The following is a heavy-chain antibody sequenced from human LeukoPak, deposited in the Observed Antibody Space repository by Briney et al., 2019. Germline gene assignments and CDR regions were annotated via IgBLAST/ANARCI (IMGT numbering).Heavy chain of an antibody. D-gene: IGHD3-10*01. CDR2: IYYSGDT. CDR3: ARGPYGSGISNWFDP. Sequence: TSETLSLTCTVSGGSISGYSWSWIRQPPGRGLEWIGYIYYSGDTNYNPSLKSRVTISVDTSKNQLSLKLSSVTTADTAVYYCARGPYGSGISNWFDPWGQGTLVIVSS. CDR1: GGSISGYS. J-gene: IGHJ5*02. V-gene: IGHV4-59*01.